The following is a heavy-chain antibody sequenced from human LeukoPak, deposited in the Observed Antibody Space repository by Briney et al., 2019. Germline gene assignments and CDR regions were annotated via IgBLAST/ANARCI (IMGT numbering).Heavy chain of an antibody. Sequence: PGGSLRLSCAASGFTFDDYAMHWVRQAPGKGLEWVSGISWNSGSIGYADSVKGRFTISRDNAKNSLYLQMNSLRAEDTAVYYCARASVWFGELFYFDYWGQGTLVTVSS. CDR1: GFTFDDYA. D-gene: IGHD3-10*01. J-gene: IGHJ4*02. CDR2: ISWNSGSI. V-gene: IGHV3-9*01. CDR3: ARASVWFGELFYFDY.